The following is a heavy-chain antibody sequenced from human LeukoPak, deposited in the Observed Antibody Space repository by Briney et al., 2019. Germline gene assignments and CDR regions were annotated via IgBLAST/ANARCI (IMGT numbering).Heavy chain of an antibody. D-gene: IGHD6-25*01. Sequence: PGGSLRLSCAASGFTFSSYWMHWVRQAPGKGLVWVSRINTDGSTTDYADSVKGRFTIPRDNAENTLYLQMNSPRAEDTAVYYCARGSPAAVWGQGALVTVSS. J-gene: IGHJ4*02. CDR2: INTDGSTT. V-gene: IGHV3-74*01. CDR1: GFTFSSYW. CDR3: ARGSPAAV.